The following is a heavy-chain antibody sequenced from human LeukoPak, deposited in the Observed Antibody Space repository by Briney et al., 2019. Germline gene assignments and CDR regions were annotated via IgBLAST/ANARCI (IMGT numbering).Heavy chain of an antibody. CDR3: ARVVDRRWLQLDY. CDR1: GGSISSYY. J-gene: IGHJ4*02. Sequence: KPSETLSLTCTVSGGSISSYYWSWIRQPPGKGLEWIGYIYYSGSTNYNPSLESRVTISVDTSKNQFSLKLSSVTAADTAVYYCARVVDRRWLQLDYWGQGTLVTVSS. D-gene: IGHD5-24*01. V-gene: IGHV4-59*01. CDR2: IYYSGST.